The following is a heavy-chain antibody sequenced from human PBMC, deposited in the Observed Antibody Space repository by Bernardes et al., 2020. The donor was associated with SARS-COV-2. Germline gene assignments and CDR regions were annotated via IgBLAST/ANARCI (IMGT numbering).Heavy chain of an antibody. CDR2: IYTSGST. Sequence: SETLSLTCTVSGGSISSGSYYWSWIRQPAGKGLEWIGRIYTSGSTNYNPSLKSRVTISVDTSKNQFSLKLSSVTAADTAVYYCARFIAAAGTGGYYYYYGMDVWGQGTTVTVSS. D-gene: IGHD6-13*01. CDR1: GGSISSGSYY. CDR3: ARFIAAAGTGGYYYYYGMDV. V-gene: IGHV4-61*02. J-gene: IGHJ6*02.